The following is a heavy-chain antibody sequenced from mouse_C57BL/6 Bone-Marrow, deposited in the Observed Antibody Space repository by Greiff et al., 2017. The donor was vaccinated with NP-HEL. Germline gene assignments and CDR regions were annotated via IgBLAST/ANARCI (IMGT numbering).Heavy chain of an antibody. CDR1: GYTFTDYE. J-gene: IGHJ2*01. D-gene: IGHD1-1*02. CDR3: TRRYGPFDY. CDR2: IDPVTGGT. Sequence: QVQLKESGAELVRPGASVTLSCKASGYTFTDYEMHWVKQTPVHGLEWIGAIDPVTGGTAYNQKFKGKAILTADKSSSTAYMELRSLTSEDSAVYYCTRRYGPFDYWGQGTTLTVSS. V-gene: IGHV1-15*01.